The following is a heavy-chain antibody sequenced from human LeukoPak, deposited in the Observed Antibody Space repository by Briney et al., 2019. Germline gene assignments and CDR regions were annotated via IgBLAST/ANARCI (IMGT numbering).Heavy chain of an antibody. CDR1: GFTFSNAW. J-gene: IGHJ4*02. CDR2: IKSKTDGGTT. Sequence: PGGSLRLSCAASGFTFSNAWMSWVRQAPGKGLEWVGCIKSKTDGGTTDYAAPVKGRFTISRDDSKNTLYLQMNSLKTEDTAVYYCTTDDILTGSDYWGQGTLVTVSS. V-gene: IGHV3-15*01. CDR3: TTDDILTGSDY. D-gene: IGHD3-9*01.